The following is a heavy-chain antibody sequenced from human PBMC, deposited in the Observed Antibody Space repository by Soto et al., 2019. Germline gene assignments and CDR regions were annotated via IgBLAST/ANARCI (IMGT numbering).Heavy chain of an antibody. CDR1: GFTSSNYA. Sequence: GGSLRLSCAASGFTSSNYAMSWIRQAPGKGLEWVSYISSSGSTIYYADAVKGRFTISRDNAKDSLYLQMNSLRAEDTAVYYSARMAPPIDYWGQGTLVTVSS. D-gene: IGHD5-12*01. CDR2: ISSSGSTI. CDR3: ARMAPPIDY. V-gene: IGHV3-11*01. J-gene: IGHJ4*02.